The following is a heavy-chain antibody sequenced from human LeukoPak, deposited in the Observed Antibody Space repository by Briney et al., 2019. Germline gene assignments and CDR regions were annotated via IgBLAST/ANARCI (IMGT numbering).Heavy chain of an antibody. CDR1: GGSISSYY. D-gene: IGHD6-13*01. Sequence: SDTLSLTCTVSGGSISSYYWSWIRQPPGKGLEWIGYIYYSGSTNYNPSLKSRVTISVDTSKNQFSLKLSSVTAADTAVYYCARRNVYSSSWDYFDYWGQGTLVTVSS. J-gene: IGHJ4*02. V-gene: IGHV4-59*08. CDR3: ARRNVYSSSWDYFDY. CDR2: IYYSGST.